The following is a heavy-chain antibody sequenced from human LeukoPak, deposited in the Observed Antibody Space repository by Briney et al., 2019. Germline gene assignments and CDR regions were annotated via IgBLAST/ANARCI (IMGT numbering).Heavy chain of an antibody. V-gene: IGHV4-59*08. CDR2: IYYSGST. D-gene: IGHD2-2*01. J-gene: IGHJ5*02. CDR1: GGSISSYY. Sequence: PSETLSLTCTVSGGSISSYYWSWIRQPPGKGLEWIGYIYYSGSTNYNPSLKSRVTISVDTSKNQFSLKLSSVTAADTAVYYCARGRGCSSTSRAYNWFDPRGQGTLVTVSS. CDR3: ARGRGCSSTSRAYNWFDP.